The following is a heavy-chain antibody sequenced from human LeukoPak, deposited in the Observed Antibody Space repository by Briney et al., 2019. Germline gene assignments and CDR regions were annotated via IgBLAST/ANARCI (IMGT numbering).Heavy chain of an antibody. Sequence: ASVKVSCKASGYTFTGYFMHWVRQAPGQGLEWMGWINPKSGGTNYAQKFQGRVTMTRDTSISTAYMELSGLRSDDTAVYYCARDPATGKYYYDSSGYLDYWGQGTLVTASS. V-gene: IGHV1-2*02. J-gene: IGHJ4*02. CDR2: INPKSGGT. CDR3: ARDPATGKYYYDSSGYLDY. D-gene: IGHD3-22*01. CDR1: GYTFTGYF.